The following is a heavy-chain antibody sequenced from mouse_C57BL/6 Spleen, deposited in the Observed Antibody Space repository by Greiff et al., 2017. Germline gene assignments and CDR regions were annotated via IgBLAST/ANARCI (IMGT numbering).Heavy chain of an antibody. Sequence: EVQRVESGGGLVQPGGSLKLSCAASGFTFSDYYMYWVRQTPEKRLEWVAYISNGGGSTYYPDTVKGRFTISRDNAKNTLYLQMRRLKSEYTAMYDGARWFYGSSPYAMDYWGQGTSVTVSS. D-gene: IGHD1-1*01. V-gene: IGHV5-12*01. CDR3: ARWFYGSSPYAMDY. J-gene: IGHJ4*01. CDR2: ISNGGGST. CDR1: GFTFSDYY.